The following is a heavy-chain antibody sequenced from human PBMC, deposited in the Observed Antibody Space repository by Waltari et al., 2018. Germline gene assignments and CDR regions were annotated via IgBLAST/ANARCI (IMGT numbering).Heavy chain of an antibody. CDR3: ASFYDILTGGFDY. J-gene: IGHJ4*02. CDR2: IYYSGST. V-gene: IGHV4-39*01. D-gene: IGHD3-9*01. CDR1: GDSISSSSYY. Sequence: QLQLQESGPGLVKPSETLSLTCTVSGDSISSSSYYWGWIRQPPGKGLEWIGSIYYSGSTYYNPSLKSRVTISVDTSKNQFSLKLSSVTAADTAVYYCASFYDILTGGFDYWGQGTLVTVSS.